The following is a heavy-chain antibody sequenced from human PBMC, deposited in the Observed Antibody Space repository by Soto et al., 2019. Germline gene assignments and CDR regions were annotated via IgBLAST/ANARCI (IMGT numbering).Heavy chain of an antibody. CDR1: GFTFSNYV. Sequence: GSLRLSCAASGFTFSNYVVTWVRQAPGKGLEWVSSVGGTGGTTYYAYSVKGRFTISRDNSKNTLDLQMNSLTAEDTALYYCAKSARGDGYKNAFDIWGQGTMVTVSS. V-gene: IGHV3-23*01. D-gene: IGHD5-12*01. J-gene: IGHJ3*02. CDR3: AKSARGDGYKNAFDI. CDR2: VGGTGGTT.